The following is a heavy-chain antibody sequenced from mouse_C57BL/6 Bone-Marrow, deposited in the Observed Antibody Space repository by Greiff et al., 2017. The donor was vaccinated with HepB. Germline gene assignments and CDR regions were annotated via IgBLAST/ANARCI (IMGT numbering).Heavy chain of an antibody. J-gene: IGHJ2*01. V-gene: IGHV1-66*01. D-gene: IGHD2-5*01. CDR3: ARSNYVNY. CDR1: GYSFTSYY. Sequence: VMLVESGPELVKPGASVKISCKASGYSFTSYYIHWVKQRPGQGLEWIGWIYPGSGNTKYNEKFKGKATLTADTSSSTAYMQLSSLTSEDSAVYYCARSNYVNYWGQGTTLTVSS. CDR2: IYPGSGNT.